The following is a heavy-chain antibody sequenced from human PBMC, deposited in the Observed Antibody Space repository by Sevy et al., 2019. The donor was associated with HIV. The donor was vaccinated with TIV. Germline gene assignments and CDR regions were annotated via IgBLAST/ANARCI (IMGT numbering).Heavy chain of an antibody. CDR1: GGSISSGGYY. J-gene: IGHJ5*02. D-gene: IGHD5-12*01. CDR2: NYYSGST. Sequence: SETLSLTCTVSGGSISSGGYYWSWIRQHPGKGLEWIGYNYYSGSTYFNPSLKSRVTISVDTSKNQFSLKLSSVTAADTAVYYCARDQVVATITSTPRRWFDPWGQGTLVTVSS. CDR3: ARDQVVATITSTPRRWFDP. V-gene: IGHV4-31*03.